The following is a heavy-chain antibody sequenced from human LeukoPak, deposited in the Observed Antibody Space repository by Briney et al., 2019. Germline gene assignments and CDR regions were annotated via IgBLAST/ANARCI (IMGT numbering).Heavy chain of an antibody. CDR2: ISSTSNYI. Sequence: GGSLRLSCAVSGFNFNTYSMNWVRQAPGKGPGWVSSISSTSNYIYYAESVKGRFAVSRDNAKNSLYLQMNSLRADDTAVYYCARAGDILLVSYFHYYGMDVWGQGTTVIVSS. D-gene: IGHD7-27*01. CDR3: ARAGDILLVSYFHYYGMDV. J-gene: IGHJ6*02. V-gene: IGHV3-21*01. CDR1: GFNFNTYS.